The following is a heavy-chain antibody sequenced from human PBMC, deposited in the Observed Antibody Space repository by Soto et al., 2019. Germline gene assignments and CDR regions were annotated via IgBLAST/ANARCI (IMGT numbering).Heavy chain of an antibody. D-gene: IGHD3-10*01. CDR2: IYYSGST. CDR1: GGSISRYY. V-gene: IGHV4-59*01. Sequence: ASETLSLTCTVSGGSISRYYWSWIRQPPGKGLEWIGYIYYSGSTNYNPSLKSRVTISVDTSKNQFSLKLSSVTAADTAVYYCARDRLMVRGSTYYYYGMDVWGQGTTVTVPS. J-gene: IGHJ6*02. CDR3: ARDRLMVRGSTYYYYGMDV.